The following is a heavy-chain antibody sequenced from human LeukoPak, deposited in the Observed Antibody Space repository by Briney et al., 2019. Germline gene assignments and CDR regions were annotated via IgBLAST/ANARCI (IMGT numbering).Heavy chain of an antibody. CDR1: GFPFSSYY. J-gene: IGHJ4*02. D-gene: IGHD3-22*01. V-gene: IGHV3-7*01. Sequence: PGGSLRLSCAGSGFPFSSYYMSWVRQAPGKGLEWVANIKEDGSEMYYVDSLKGRFTISRDNANNSLYLQMHSLRVEDTAVYYCAKGYDSSGGQGTLVTVSS. CDR3: AKGYDSS. CDR2: IKEDGSEM.